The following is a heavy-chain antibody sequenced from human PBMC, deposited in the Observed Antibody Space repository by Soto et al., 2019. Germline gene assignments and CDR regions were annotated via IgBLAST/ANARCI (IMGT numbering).Heavy chain of an antibody. CDR2: ISGSGRST. D-gene: IGHD3-3*01. Sequence: EVQLLESGGGSVQPGGSLRLSCSASGFTFSNYAMSWVRQAPGKGLEWVASISGSGRSTNYADSVKGRFTISRDNSKNTLAVQMSSLRAEDTAVYFCVKDSYSDFWNTYYTGAGAFDFWGQGTMVTVSS. V-gene: IGHV3-23*01. CDR3: VKDSYSDFWNTYYTGAGAFDF. CDR1: GFTFSNYA. J-gene: IGHJ3*01.